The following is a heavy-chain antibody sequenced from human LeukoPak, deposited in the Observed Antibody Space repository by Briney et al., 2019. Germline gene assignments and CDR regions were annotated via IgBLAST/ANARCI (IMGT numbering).Heavy chain of an antibody. CDR3: ARKYCSTTRCLFDN. J-gene: IGHJ4*02. CDR1: GFTFSSYE. D-gene: IGHD2-2*01. Sequence: GGSLRLSCAASGFTFSSYEMNWVRQAPGKGLQWVSDISSSGTNIYYADSVKGRFTISRDNAKNSLYLQMNSLRAEDTAVYYCARKYCSTTRCLFDNWGQGTLVTVSS. CDR2: ISSSGTNI. V-gene: IGHV3-48*03.